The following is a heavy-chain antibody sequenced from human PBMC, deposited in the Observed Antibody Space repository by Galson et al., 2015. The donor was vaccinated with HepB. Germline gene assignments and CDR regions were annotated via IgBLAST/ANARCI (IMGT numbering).Heavy chain of an antibody. V-gene: IGHV1-18*01. CDR1: GYTFNNFG. CDR3: ARGSASGSPHAFDI. J-gene: IGHJ3*02. D-gene: IGHD1-26*01. CDR2: VSAYNGNT. Sequence: SVKVSCKASGYTFNNFGISWVRQAPGQGLEWMGWVSAYNGNTNYAQKLQGRVTMTTDTSMSTAYMELRSLRSDDTAVYYCARGSASGSPHAFDIWGQGTMVTVSS.